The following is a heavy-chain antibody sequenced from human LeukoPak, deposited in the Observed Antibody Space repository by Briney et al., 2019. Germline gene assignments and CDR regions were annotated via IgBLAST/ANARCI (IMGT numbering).Heavy chain of an antibody. V-gene: IGHV4-59*01. D-gene: IGHD6-13*01. CDR2: IYYSGAP. CDR3: ARVHGIAAAGVKSKYYYYYYMDV. Sequence: PSETLSPTSTVSGPSISSYYWSWIRQPPRKGLEWIGYIYYSGAPNNNTSLKSQVTISVDTSKNQFSLKLSSVTAADTAVYYCARVHGIAAAGVKSKYYYYYYMDVWGKGTTVTVSS. CDR1: GPSISSYY. J-gene: IGHJ6*03.